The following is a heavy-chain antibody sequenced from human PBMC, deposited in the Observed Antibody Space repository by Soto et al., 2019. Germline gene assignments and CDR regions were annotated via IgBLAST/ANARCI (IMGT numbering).Heavy chain of an antibody. Sequence: QVQLVESGGGLVKPGGSLRLSCAASGFTFSDYYMSWIRQAPGKGLEWVSYISSSSSNTNYADSVKGRFTISRDNAKNSLYLQMNSLRAEDTAVYDCAREGGASIAARPDGINGFDPWGQGTLVTVSS. CDR1: GFTFSDYY. V-gene: IGHV3-11*05. CDR2: ISSSSSNT. CDR3: AREGGASIAARPDGINGFDP. D-gene: IGHD6-6*01. J-gene: IGHJ5*02.